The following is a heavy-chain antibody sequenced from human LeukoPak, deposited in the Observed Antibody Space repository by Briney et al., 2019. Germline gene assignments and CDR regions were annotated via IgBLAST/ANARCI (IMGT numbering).Heavy chain of an antibody. D-gene: IGHD2-15*01. V-gene: IGHV1-8*01. CDR1: GYTFTSYD. CDR3: GGPGGGEGYDY. J-gene: IGHJ4*02. CDR2: MNPNSGNT. Sequence: GASVKVSCKASGYTFTSYDINWVRQATGQGLEWMGWMNPNSGNTGYAQKFQGRGTMTRNTSISTAYLELSRLRSEDTAVYYWGGPGGGEGYDYWGQGTLVTVSS.